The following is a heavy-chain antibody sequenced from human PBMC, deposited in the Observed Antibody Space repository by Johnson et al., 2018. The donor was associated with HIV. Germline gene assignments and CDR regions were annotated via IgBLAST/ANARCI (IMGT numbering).Heavy chain of an antibody. D-gene: IGHD6-13*01. CDR2: IGTAGDT. CDR1: GFTFSSYD. V-gene: IGHV3-13*01. Sequence: VQLVESGGGLVQPGGSLRLSCAASGFTFSSYDMHWVRQATGKGLEWVSAIGTAGDTYYPGSVKGRFTISRENAKNSLYLQMNSLRAGDTAVYYCARAVETPRSSWYAPFYDAFDIWGQGTMVTVSS. J-gene: IGHJ3*02. CDR3: ARAVETPRSSWYAPFYDAFDI.